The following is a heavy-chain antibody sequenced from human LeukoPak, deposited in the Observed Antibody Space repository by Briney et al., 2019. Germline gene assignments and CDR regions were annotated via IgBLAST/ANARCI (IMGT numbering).Heavy chain of an antibody. Sequence: ASVKVSCKASGYAFTSYGISWVRQAPGQGLEWMGWISAYNGNTNYAQNLQGRVTMTTDTSTSTAYMELRSLRSGDTAVYYCARGRAAAGNSWFDPWGRGTLVTVSS. V-gene: IGHV1-18*04. CDR3: ARGRAAAGNSWFDP. CDR2: ISAYNGNT. CDR1: GYAFTSYG. D-gene: IGHD6-13*01. J-gene: IGHJ5*02.